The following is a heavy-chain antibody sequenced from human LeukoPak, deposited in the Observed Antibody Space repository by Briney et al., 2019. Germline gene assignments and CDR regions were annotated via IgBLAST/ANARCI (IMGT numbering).Heavy chain of an antibody. D-gene: IGHD3-9*01. CDR2: IYTSGST. Sequence: TLSLTCTVSGGSISSGSYYWSWIRQPAGKGLEWIGRIYTSGSTNYNPSLKSRVTISVDTSKNQFSLKLSSVTAADTAVYYCARVRDILTGYYNYFDYWGQGTLVTVSS. CDR3: ARVRDILTGYYNYFDY. CDR1: GGSISSGSYY. J-gene: IGHJ4*02. V-gene: IGHV4-61*02.